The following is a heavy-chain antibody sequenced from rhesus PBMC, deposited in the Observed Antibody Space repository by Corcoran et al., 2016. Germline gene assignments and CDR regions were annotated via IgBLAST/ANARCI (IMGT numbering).Heavy chain of an antibody. J-gene: IGHJ4*01. Sequence: EVQLVESGGGLVQPGGSLRLSCAASGFTFSSSAMHWVRQAPGKGLEWVSVISESGGTINYAASVKGRFTISRDDAKNSLFLQMTSLRAEDTAVYYCTSSPHAGVVVATPGDYWGQGVLVTVSS. CDR3: TSSPHAGVVVATPGDY. CDR1: GFTFSSSA. CDR2: ISESGGTI. D-gene: IGHD2-21*01. V-gene: IGHV3-100*01.